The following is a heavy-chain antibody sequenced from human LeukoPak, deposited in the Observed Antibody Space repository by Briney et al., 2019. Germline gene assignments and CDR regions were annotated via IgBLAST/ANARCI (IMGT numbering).Heavy chain of an antibody. CDR1: GYTFTGYY. D-gene: IGHD3-9*01. V-gene: IGHV1-2*02. CDR2: INPNSGGT. Sequence: ASVKVSCKASGYTFTGYYMHWVRQAPGQGLEWMGWINPNSGGTNYAQKFQGRVTITADESTSTAYMELSSLRSEDTAVYYCAFDWLYGYWGQGTLVTVSS. J-gene: IGHJ4*02. CDR3: AFDWLYGY.